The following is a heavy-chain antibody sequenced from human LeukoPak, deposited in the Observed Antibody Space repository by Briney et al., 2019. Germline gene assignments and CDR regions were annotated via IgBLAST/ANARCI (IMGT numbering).Heavy chain of an antibody. V-gene: IGHV3-11*01. CDR2: ISTSSSTI. CDR1: GFTFSDHY. J-gene: IGHJ5*02. Sequence: GGSLRLSCAASGFTFSDHYMSWIRQAPGKGLEWLSYISTSSSTISYADSVKGRFTVSRDNAKNSLYLQVNGLRADDTAVYYCVRGAGPLFDPWGQGTLVTVSS. CDR3: VRGAGPLFDP.